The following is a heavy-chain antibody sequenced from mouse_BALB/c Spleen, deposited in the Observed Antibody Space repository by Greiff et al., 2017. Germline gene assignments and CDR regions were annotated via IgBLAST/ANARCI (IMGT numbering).Heavy chain of an antibody. D-gene: IGHD2-2*01. CDR1: GFAFSNYF. CDR2: INPGSGDT. J-gene: IGHJ4*01. Sequence: VQLQESGAELVRPGPSVKLSCTASGFAFSNYFMDWVKQRPGQGLEWIGVINPGSGDTNYNEKFKGKATLTADKTSSTAYMQLSSLTSDDAAVYFGGRWDYGYGLDYWGQGTSVTVSS. CDR3: GRWDYGYGLDY. V-gene: IGHV1-54*01.